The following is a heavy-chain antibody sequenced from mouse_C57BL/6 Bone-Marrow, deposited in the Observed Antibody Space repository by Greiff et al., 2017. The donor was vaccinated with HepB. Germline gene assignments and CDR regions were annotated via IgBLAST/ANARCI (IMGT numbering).Heavy chain of an antibody. CDR2: IDPSDSYT. CDR3: ARESNYGFAY. Sequence: QVQLQQSGAELVKPGASVKLSCKASGYTFTSYWMQWVKQRPGQGLEWIGEIDPSDSYTNYNQKFKGKATLTVDTSSSTADLQLSSLTSEDSAVDYCARESNYGFAYWGQGTLVTVSA. J-gene: IGHJ3*01. V-gene: IGHV1-50*01. D-gene: IGHD2-5*01. CDR1: GYTFTSYW.